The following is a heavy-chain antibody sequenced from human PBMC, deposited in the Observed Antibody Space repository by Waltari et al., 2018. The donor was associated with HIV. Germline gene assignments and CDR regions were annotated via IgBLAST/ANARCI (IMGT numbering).Heavy chain of an antibody. CDR1: DGSVSSGSHY. CDR3: ARKYDSDAFDI. V-gene: IGHV4-61*01. CDR2: IYYSGRT. J-gene: IGHJ3*02. Sequence: QVQLQESGPGLVKPSETLSLTCTVSDGSVSSGSHYWSWIRQPPGKGLEWIGYIYYSGRTNDNPYLKSRVTISVDTSKNQFSLKLSSVTAADTAVYYCARKYDSDAFDIWGQGTMVTVSS. D-gene: IGHD3-16*01.